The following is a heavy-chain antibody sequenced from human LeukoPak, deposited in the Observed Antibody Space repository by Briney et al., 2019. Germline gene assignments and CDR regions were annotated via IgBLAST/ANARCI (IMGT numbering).Heavy chain of an antibody. CDR1: GGSISTYY. Sequence: SSETLSLTCTVSGGSISTYYWSWLRQPPGKGLEWIGYVYYSGSTNYNPSLKSRVTISADTSKNQFSLRLSSVIAADTAVYYCARDQGAFAYWGQGTLVTVSS. D-gene: IGHD4/OR15-4a*01. J-gene: IGHJ4*02. CDR2: VYYSGST. V-gene: IGHV4-59*01. CDR3: ARDQGAFAY.